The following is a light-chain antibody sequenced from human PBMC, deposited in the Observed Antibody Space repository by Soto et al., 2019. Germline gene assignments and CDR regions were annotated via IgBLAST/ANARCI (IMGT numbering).Light chain of an antibody. J-gene: IGLJ1*01. CDR3: CSYAGSNTVV. Sequence: QSVLTQPASVSGSPGQSITISCTGTSGDIGSYNRVSWYQHHPGKAPKLLIYEGTKRPSGISHRFSGSKSGNTASLTISGLEPEDEADYSCCSYAGSNTVVFGSGTKVTVL. CDR1: SGDIGSYNR. V-gene: IGLV2-23*01. CDR2: EGT.